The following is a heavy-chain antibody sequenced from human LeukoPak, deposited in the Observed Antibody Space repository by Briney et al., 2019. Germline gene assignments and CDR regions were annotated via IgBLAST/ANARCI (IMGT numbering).Heavy chain of an antibody. V-gene: IGHV4-34*01. J-gene: IGHJ2*01. CDR1: GGSFSGYY. CDR2: TSHRGST. D-gene: IGHD1-14*01. CDR3: ARGGNGWYFDL. Sequence: SETLSLTCAVYGGSFSGYYWSWIHQPPGKGLEWIGETSHRGSTNYDPSLKSRVTISVDTSKNQFSLKLSSVTAADTAVYYCARGGNGWYFDLWGRGPLVTVSS.